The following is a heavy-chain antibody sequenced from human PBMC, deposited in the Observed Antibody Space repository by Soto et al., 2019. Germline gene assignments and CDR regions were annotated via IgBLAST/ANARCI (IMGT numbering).Heavy chain of an antibody. CDR1: GFTFSSYA. D-gene: IGHD2-2*01. Sequence: GGSLRLSCAASGFTFSSYAMSWVRQAPGKGLEWVSAISGSGGSTYYADSVKGRFTISRDNSKNTLYLQMNSLRAEDTAVYYCAKDFSAAPYFNWFDPWGQGTLVTVSS. CDR2: ISGSGGST. CDR3: AKDFSAAPYFNWFDP. V-gene: IGHV3-23*01. J-gene: IGHJ5*02.